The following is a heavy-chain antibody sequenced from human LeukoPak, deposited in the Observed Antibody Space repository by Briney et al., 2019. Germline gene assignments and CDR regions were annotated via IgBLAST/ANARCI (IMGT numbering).Heavy chain of an antibody. J-gene: IGHJ4*02. CDR1: GLTFSSNW. V-gene: IGHV3-7*01. CDR2: INQDGGEK. D-gene: IGHD3-10*01. Sequence: GGSLRLSCAASGLTFSSNWMSWVRQAPDKGLEWVANINQDGGEKYYVDSVKGRFTISGDNAKNSLYLQMNSLRAEDTAVYYCARSSLRGERDYWGQGTLVTVSS. CDR3: ARSSLRGERDY.